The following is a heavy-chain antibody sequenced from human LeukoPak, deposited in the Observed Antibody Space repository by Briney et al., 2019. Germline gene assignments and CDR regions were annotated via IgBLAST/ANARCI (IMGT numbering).Heavy chain of an antibody. CDR2: ISWDGGST. V-gene: IGHV3-43D*04. Sequence: GGSLRLSCAASGFTFDDYAMHWVRQAPGKGLEWVSLISWDGGSTYYADSVKGRFTISRDNSKNSLYLQMNSLRAEDTALYYCAKDSAGSITTLLFNYMDGWGKGTTVTVYS. CDR3: AKDSAGSITTLLFNYMDG. J-gene: IGHJ6*03. CDR1: GFTFDDYA. D-gene: IGHD3-3*01.